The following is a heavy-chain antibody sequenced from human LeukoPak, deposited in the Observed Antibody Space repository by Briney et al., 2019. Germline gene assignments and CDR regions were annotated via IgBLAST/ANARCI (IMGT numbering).Heavy chain of an antibody. CDR2: ISGSGDT. D-gene: IGHD1-26*01. J-gene: IGHJ4*02. CDR1: GFTFSSYA. Sequence: GGSLRLSCAASGFTFSSYAMSWVRQAPGKGLEWVSVISGSGDTYYAGSVKGRFTISRDNSKNTLFLQMNRLRAEDTAVYYCAKDAVGAIAYYFDCWGQGTLVTVSS. CDR3: AKDAVGAIAYYFDC. V-gene: IGHV3-23*01.